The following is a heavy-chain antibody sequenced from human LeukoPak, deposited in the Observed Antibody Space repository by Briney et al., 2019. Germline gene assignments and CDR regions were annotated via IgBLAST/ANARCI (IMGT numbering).Heavy chain of an antibody. CDR3: AGGALGRYYYYGMDV. V-gene: IGHV3-23*01. CDR1: GFTFSSYA. D-gene: IGHD3-16*01. CDR2: ISGSGGST. J-gene: IGHJ6*02. Sequence: PGGSLRLSCAASGFTFSSYAMSWVCQAPGKGLEWVSAISGSGGSTYYADSVKGRFTISRDNSKNTLYLQMNSLRAEDTAVYYCAGGALGRYYYYGMDVWGQGTTVTVSS.